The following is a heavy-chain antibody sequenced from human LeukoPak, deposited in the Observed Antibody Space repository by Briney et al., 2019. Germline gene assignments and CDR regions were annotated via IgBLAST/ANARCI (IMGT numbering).Heavy chain of an antibody. V-gene: IGHV3-7*01. D-gene: IGHD3-9*01. CDR1: GFTFSSYW. CDR2: IKQDGSEK. CDR3: ARGADILTGYVTFDY. J-gene: IGHJ4*02. Sequence: AGGSLRLSCAASGFTFSSYWMSWVRQAPGKGLEWVANIKQDGSEKYYVDSVKGRFTISRDNAKNSLYLQMNSLRAEDTAVYYCARGADILTGYVTFDYWGQGSLVTVSS.